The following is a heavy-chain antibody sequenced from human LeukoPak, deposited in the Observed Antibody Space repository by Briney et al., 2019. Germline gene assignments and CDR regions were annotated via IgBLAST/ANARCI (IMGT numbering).Heavy chain of an antibody. J-gene: IGHJ4*02. CDR3: VRGRTGFDY. CDR2: IKGDGSKK. Sequence: GGSLRLSCATSGFIFSRDWMTWVRQAPGKGPEWVANIKGDGSKKNLVDSVKGRFTISRDNAKNSLYLEMSSLRAEDTAVYYCVRGRTGFDYWGQGTLVTVSS. D-gene: IGHD3/OR15-3a*01. CDR1: GFIFSRDW. V-gene: IGHV3-7*03.